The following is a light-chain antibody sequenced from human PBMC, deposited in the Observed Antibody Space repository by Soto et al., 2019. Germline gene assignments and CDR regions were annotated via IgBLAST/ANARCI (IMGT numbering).Light chain of an antibody. J-gene: IGKJ1*01. CDR3: QQYRT. V-gene: IGKV3-20*01. CDR1: QSVSSSS. CDR2: EAS. Sequence: IVLTQSPGTLSLSRGDRATLSCRARQSVSSSSLAWYQQNPGQAPRRLIYEASSRATGIPDRFSGSGSGTDFTLTISRLEPEDFAVYYCQQYRTFGQGTKVDIK.